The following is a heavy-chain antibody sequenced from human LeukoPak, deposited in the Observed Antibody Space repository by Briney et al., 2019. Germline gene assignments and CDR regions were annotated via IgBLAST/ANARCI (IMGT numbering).Heavy chain of an antibody. CDR3: ARTNGHSYYYYMDV. CDR2: INPNSGGT. D-gene: IGHD2-8*01. Sequence: ASVKVSCKASGYTFTGYYMHWVRQAPGQGLEWMGWINPNSGGTNYAQKFQGRVTMTRDTSISTAYMELSRLRSDDTAVYYCARTNGHSYYYYMDVWGTGTTVTVSS. V-gene: IGHV1-2*02. J-gene: IGHJ6*03. CDR1: GYTFTGYY.